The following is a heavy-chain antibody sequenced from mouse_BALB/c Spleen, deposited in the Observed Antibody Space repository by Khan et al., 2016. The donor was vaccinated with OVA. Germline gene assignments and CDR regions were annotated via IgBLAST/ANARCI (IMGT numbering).Heavy chain of an antibody. CDR3: ERDYCVDY. D-gene: IGHD1-1*01. Sequence: EVELVESGGGLVKPGGSLKVSCAASGFTFSNYAMSWVRQTPEKRMEWVASISSGGDTYYPDSVKGRFTISRDNDRSIQFLQMSSLRSEDTAMYYCERDYCVDYWGQGTLVTVSA. CDR1: GFTFSNYA. J-gene: IGHJ3*01. CDR2: ISSGGDT. V-gene: IGHV5-6-5*01.